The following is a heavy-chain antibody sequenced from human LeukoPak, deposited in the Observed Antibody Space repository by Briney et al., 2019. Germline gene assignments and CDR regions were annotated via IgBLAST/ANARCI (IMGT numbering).Heavy chain of an antibody. Sequence: GGSLRLSCAASGFTFDDYGMSWVRQAPGKGLEWVSGINWNGGSTGYADSVKGRFTVSGDNARNSLYLQMNSLRVEDTAVYYCARDHNYAFDNWGQGTLVTVSS. D-gene: IGHD1-1*01. V-gene: IGHV3-20*04. CDR2: INWNGGST. CDR3: ARDHNYAFDN. CDR1: GFTFDDYG. J-gene: IGHJ4*02.